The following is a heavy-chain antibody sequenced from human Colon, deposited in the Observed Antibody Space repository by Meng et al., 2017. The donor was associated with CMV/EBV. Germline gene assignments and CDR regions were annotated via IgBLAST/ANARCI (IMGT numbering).Heavy chain of an antibody. CDR3: TREQLGH. Sequence: GESLKISCAASGFTFSTEAMNWGRQAPGKGLEWVSGITNGGATYYADSVKGRFTISRDNSKNTVYLQMNGLRADDTAKYYCTREQLGHWGQGTMVTVSS. J-gene: IGHJ4*02. D-gene: IGHD1-26*01. V-gene: IGHV3-23*01. CDR2: ITNGGAT. CDR1: GFTFSTEA.